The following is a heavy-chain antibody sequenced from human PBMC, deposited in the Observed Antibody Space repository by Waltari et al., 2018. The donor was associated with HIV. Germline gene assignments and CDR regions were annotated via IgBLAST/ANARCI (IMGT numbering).Heavy chain of an antibody. CDR3: ARDINGGWGY. CDR2: ISRSSSSI. V-gene: IGHV3-48*01. J-gene: IGHJ4*02. CDR1: GVTLSNYT. Sequence: EVQLVESGGGLVQHGGSLRRSCQASGVTLSNYTMNWVRQDPGKGLEWVSYISRSSSSIFYADSVKGRFTISRDNAKNSLYLQMNSLRVEDTAVYYCARDINGGWGYWGQGTLVTVAS. D-gene: IGHD7-27*01.